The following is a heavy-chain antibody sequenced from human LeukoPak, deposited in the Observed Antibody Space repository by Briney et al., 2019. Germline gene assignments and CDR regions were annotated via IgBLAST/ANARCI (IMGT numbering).Heavy chain of an antibody. CDR3: ARGLLTTVTLYFDY. D-gene: IGHD4-17*01. V-gene: IGHV4-39*02. Sequence: SSETLSLTCTVSGVSISSGSYLWGWIRQPPGRGLEWIGSIYYSGSTYYNPSLKSRVTISADTSKNQFSLKLNSVTAADTAVYYCARGLLTTVTLYFDYWGQGTLVTVSS. CDR2: IYYSGST. J-gene: IGHJ4*02. CDR1: GVSISSGSYL.